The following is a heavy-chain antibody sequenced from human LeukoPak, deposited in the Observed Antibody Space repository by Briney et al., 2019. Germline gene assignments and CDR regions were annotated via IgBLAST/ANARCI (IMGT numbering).Heavy chain of an antibody. CDR1: GFTFGTYA. Sequence: PGGSLRLSCAASGFTFGTYAMSWVRQAPGKGLEWVSGMSGYGGSTYYADSVKGRFTISRDNSKNTLYLQMNSLRAEDTAIYYCAKDSYDSSGYYTIDYWGQGTLVTVSS. CDR3: AKDSYDSSGYYTIDY. J-gene: IGHJ4*02. CDR2: MSGYGGST. D-gene: IGHD3-22*01. V-gene: IGHV3-23*01.